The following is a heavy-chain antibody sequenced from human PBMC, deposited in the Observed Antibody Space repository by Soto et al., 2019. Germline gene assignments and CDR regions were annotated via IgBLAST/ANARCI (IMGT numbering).Heavy chain of an antibody. CDR2: IYSGGTT. CDR1: GFTVSSNY. CDR3: ARNGDSSDYRGWFDP. V-gene: IGHV3-66*01. Sequence: EVQLVESGGGLVQPGGSLRLSCAASGFTVSSNYMSWVRQAPGKGLEWVSVIYSGGTTYYADSVKGRFTISRDNSKTTLYLQMNGLRAGDTAVYYCARNGDSSDYRGWFDPWGQGTLVTVSS. D-gene: IGHD3-22*01. J-gene: IGHJ5*02.